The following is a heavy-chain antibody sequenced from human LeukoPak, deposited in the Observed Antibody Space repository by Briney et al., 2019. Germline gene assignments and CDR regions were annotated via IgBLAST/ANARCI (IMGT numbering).Heavy chain of an antibody. CDR2: INPNSGGT. V-gene: IGHV1-2*02. J-gene: IGHJ5*02. Sequence: ASVKVSCKASGGTFSSYAISWVRQAPGQGLEWMGWINPNSGGTNYAQKFQGRVTMTRDTSISTAYMELSRLRSDDTAVYYCARVTLTYDISTDGWFDPWGQGTLVTVSS. CDR3: ARVTLTYDISTDGWFDP. D-gene: IGHD3-9*01. CDR1: GGTFSSYA.